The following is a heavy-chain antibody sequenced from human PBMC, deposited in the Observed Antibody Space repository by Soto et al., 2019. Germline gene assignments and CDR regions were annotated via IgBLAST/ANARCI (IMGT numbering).Heavy chain of an antibody. D-gene: IGHD3-22*01. CDR1: GFTFSSYG. J-gene: IGHJ4*02. V-gene: IGHV3-30*18. CDR2: ISYDGSNK. CDR3: AKDGSSGYYHPDY. Sequence: GGSLRLSCAASGFTFSSYGMHWVRQAPGKGLEWVAVISYDGSNKYYADSVKGRYTISRDNSKNTLYLQMNSLRAEDTAVYYCAKDGSSGYYHPDYWGQGTL.